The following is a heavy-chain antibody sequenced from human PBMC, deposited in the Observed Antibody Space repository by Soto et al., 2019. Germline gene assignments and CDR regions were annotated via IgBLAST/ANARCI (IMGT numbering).Heavy chain of an antibody. J-gene: IGHJ6*03. D-gene: IGHD3-9*01. V-gene: IGHV3-23*01. CDR3: AKESSPILTGYYMYYYMDV. Sequence: GGSLRLSCAASGFTFSSYAMSWVRQAPGKGLEWVSAISGSGGSTYYADSVKGRFTISRDNSKNTLYLQMNGLRAEDTAVYYCAKESSPILTGYYMYYYMDVWGKGTTVTVSS. CDR1: GFTFSSYA. CDR2: ISGSGGST.